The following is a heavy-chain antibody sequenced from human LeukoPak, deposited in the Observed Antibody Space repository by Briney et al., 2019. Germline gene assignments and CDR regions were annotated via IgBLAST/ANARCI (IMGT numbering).Heavy chain of an antibody. CDR3: ARIYCSSTSCYPYYFDY. J-gene: IGHJ4*02. CDR1: GYTFTGYY. D-gene: IGHD2-2*01. V-gene: IGHV1-2*02. Sequence: ASVKVSCKASGYTFTGYYMHWVRQAPGQGLEWMGWINPNSGGTNYAQKFQGRVTMTRDTSISTAYMELSRLRSDDTAVYYCARIYCSSTSCYPYYFDYWGQGTLVTVSS. CDR2: INPNSGGT.